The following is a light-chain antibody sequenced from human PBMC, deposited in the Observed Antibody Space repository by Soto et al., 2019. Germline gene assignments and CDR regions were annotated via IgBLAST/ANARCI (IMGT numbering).Light chain of an antibody. Sequence: EIVLTQSPGTLSLSPGERATLSCRASQSVDSRYLAWYQQPPGRAPRLLIYGASSRATGTPDRFSGSGSGTDFTLTISRLEPEDFAVYYCQLFGSSPRYTFGQGTKLEIK. CDR3: QLFGSSPRYT. J-gene: IGKJ2*01. CDR1: QSVDSRY. V-gene: IGKV3-20*01. CDR2: GAS.